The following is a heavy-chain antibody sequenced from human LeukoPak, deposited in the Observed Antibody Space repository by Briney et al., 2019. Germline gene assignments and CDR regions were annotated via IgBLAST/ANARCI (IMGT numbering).Heavy chain of an antibody. CDR2: IYYSGST. J-gene: IGHJ4*02. V-gene: IGHV4-59*01. CDR3: ARVTGYMIEDYFDY. Sequence: PSETLSLTCTVSGGSISSYYWSWIRQPPGKGLEWIGYIYYSGSTNYNPSLKSRVTISVDTSKNQFSLGLSSMTAADTAVYYCARVTGYMIEDYFDYWGQGTLVTVSS. CDR1: GGSISSYY. D-gene: IGHD3-22*01.